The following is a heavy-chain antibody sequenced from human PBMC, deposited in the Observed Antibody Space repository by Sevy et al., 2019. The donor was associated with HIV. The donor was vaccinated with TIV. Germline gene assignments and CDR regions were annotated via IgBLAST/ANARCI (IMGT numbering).Heavy chain of an antibody. CDR2: TYYRSKWYN. V-gene: IGHV6-1*01. D-gene: IGHD3-3*01. J-gene: IGHJ4*02. Sequence: KQSQTLSLTCAISGDSVSTNSAVWNWIRQSPSRGLEWLGRTYYRSKWYNDYSVSLKGRLTITPDTSKNQFSLHLKSVTADDTAVYFCARAVATIFGIVTMSFDVWGQGTLVTVSS. CDR3: ARAVATIFGIVTMSFDV. CDR1: GDSVSTNSAV.